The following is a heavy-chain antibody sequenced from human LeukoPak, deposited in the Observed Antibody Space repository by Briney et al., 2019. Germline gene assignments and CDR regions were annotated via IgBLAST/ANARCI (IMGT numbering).Heavy chain of an antibody. CDR3: ARYSSSWYGREYYYYYYMDV. Sequence: PSQTLSLTCTVSAGSISSGSYYWSWIRQPAGKGLEWIGRIYTSGSTNYNPSLKSRVTISVDTFKNQFSLKLSSVTAADTAVYYCARYSSSWYGREYYYYYYMDVWGKGTTVTVSS. CDR2: IYTSGST. D-gene: IGHD6-13*01. CDR1: AGSISSGSYY. J-gene: IGHJ6*03. V-gene: IGHV4-61*02.